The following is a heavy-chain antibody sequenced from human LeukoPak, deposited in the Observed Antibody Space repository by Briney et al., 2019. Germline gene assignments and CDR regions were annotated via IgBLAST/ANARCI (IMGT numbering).Heavy chain of an antibody. Sequence: GASVKVSCKASGGTFSSYAISWVRQAPGQGLEWMGGIIPIFGTANYAQKFQGRVTITADESTSTAYMELSSLRSEDTAVYYCAREEKTLYGSGGYDYWGQGTLVTVSS. CDR1: GGTFSSYA. J-gene: IGHJ4*02. CDR2: IIPIFGTA. D-gene: IGHD3-10*01. CDR3: AREEKTLYGSGGYDY. V-gene: IGHV1-69*13.